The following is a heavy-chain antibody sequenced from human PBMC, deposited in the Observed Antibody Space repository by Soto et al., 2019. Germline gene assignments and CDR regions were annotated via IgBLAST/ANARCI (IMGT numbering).Heavy chain of an antibody. V-gene: IGHV3-33*01. Sequence: GESLRLSCAASGFPFSSYGMHWVRQAPGKGLEWVAVIWYDGSNKYYADSVKGRFTISRDNSKNTLYLQMNSLRAEETAVYYCARGSAHSGSHCYPWFDPWGQGTVVTVSS. CDR2: IWYDGSNK. J-gene: IGHJ5*02. D-gene: IGHD1-26*01. CDR1: GFPFSSYG. CDR3: ARGSAHSGSHCYPWFDP.